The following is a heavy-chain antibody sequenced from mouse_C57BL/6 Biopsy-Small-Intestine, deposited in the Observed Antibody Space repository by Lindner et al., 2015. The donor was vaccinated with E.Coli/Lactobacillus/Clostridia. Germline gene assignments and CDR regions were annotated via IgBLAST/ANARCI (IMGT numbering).Heavy chain of an antibody. Sequence: VQLQESGGDLVKPGGSLKLSCAASGFTFSSYGMSWVRQTPDKRLEWVATISSGGSYTYYPDSVKGRFTISRDNAKNTLYLQMSSLKSEDTAMYYCARHGQLRPPYYAMDYWGQGTSVTVSS. V-gene: IGHV5-6*01. CDR3: ARHGQLRPPYYAMDY. J-gene: IGHJ4*01. CDR2: ISSGGSYT. D-gene: IGHD3-2*02. CDR1: GFTFSSYG.